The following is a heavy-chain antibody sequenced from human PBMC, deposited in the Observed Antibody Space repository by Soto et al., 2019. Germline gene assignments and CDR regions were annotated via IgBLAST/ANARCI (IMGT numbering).Heavy chain of an antibody. J-gene: IGHJ1*01. V-gene: IGHV3-30*19. Sequence: QVQLVESGGGVVQTGTSLRVSCVGSGFTFRSYVIHWVRQAPGKGLEWVALTSYDGSDKYYGDSVRGRFTISRDNSRNTVDLQMDSLRLEDTALYYCARWGTTGGLEVWGQGTLVSVSS. D-gene: IGHD3-16*01. CDR2: TSYDGSDK. CDR1: GFTFRSYV. CDR3: ARWGTTGGLEV.